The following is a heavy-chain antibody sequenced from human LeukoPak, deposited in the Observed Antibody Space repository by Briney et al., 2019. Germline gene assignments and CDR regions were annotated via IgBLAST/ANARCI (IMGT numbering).Heavy chain of an antibody. Sequence: SVKVSCKASGGTFSSYAISWVRQAPGQGREWMGGIIPIFGTANYAQKFQGRVTITTDESTSTAYMELSSLRSEDTAVYYCASSTLDIVLMVYAPGWYAFDIWGQGTMVTVSS. V-gene: IGHV1-69*05. CDR3: ASSTLDIVLMVYAPGWYAFDI. J-gene: IGHJ3*02. D-gene: IGHD2-8*01. CDR1: GGTFSSYA. CDR2: IIPIFGTA.